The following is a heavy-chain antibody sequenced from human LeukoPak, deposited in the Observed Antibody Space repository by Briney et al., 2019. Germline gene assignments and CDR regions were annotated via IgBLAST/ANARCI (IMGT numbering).Heavy chain of an antibody. Sequence: LETLCLTCTDSGGSISSYYWSWIRQPPGKGLEWVGYIYYSGSTNYNPSLKSRVTISVDTSKNQFSLKLSSVTAADTAVYYCARGGYSYFDYWGQGTLVTVSS. J-gene: IGHJ4*02. CDR3: ARGGYSYFDY. CDR2: IYYSGST. V-gene: IGHV4-59*01. D-gene: IGHD5-18*01. CDR1: GGSISSYY.